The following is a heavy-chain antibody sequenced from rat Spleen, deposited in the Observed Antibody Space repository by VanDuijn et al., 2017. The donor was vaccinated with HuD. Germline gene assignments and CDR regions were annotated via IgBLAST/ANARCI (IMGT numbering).Heavy chain of an antibody. D-gene: IGHD1-10*01. CDR1: GFTFSDYA. V-gene: IGHV5-17*01. CDR3: ARLTGNNLFAY. Sequence: EVQLVESGGGLVQPGTSMKLSCAASGFTFSDYAMAWVRQSPEKGLEWVATILYDGSSAYYRASVKGRFTISRDNAKSTLYLQMDSLRSEDTATYYCARLTGNNLFAYWGQGTLVTVSS. J-gene: IGHJ3*01. CDR2: ILYDGSSA.